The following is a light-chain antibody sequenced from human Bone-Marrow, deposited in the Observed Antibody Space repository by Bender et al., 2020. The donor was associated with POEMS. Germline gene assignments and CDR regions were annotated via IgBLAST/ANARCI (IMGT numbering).Light chain of an antibody. CDR2: RNY. V-gene: IGLV1-47*01. Sequence: HSFLTHPPSSSFTPFHIITISFSLIISNILLTFFSFSHHLPLASPKLLIYRNYQRPSVVPERFSGSKSGTSASLAISGLRSADEADYYCAVWDDSLNGWVFGGGTKLTVL. CDR3: AVWDDSLNGWV. CDR1: ISNILLTF. J-gene: IGLJ3*02.